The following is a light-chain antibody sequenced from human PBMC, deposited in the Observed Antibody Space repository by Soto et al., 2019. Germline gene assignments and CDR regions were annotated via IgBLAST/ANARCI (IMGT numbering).Light chain of an antibody. V-gene: IGLV1-40*03. CDR3: QAYAYSLTAFV. CDR1: NSNLGAGYD. CDR2: GNR. Sequence: QSALTQPPSVSGAPGQRVTISCTGNNSNLGAGYDVNWYQQLPGAAPKLALFGNRNRPSGVPERFSGSKSGASASLAITGLQAEDEADYYCQAYAYSLTAFVFGGGTKVTVL. J-gene: IGLJ3*02.